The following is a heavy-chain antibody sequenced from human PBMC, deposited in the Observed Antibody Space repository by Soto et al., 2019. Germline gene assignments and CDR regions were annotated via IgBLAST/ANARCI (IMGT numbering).Heavy chain of an antibody. D-gene: IGHD3-9*01. J-gene: IGHJ6*02. CDR3: ANKYYDILTGRYYYGMDV. CDR1: GGTFSSYA. V-gene: IGHV1-69*06. CDR2: IIPIFGTA. Sequence: SVKVSCKASGGTFSSYAISWVRQAPGQGLEWMGGIIPIFGTANYAQKFQGRVTITADKSTSTAYMELSSLRSEDTAVYYCANKYYDILTGRYYYGMDVWGQGTTGTVSS.